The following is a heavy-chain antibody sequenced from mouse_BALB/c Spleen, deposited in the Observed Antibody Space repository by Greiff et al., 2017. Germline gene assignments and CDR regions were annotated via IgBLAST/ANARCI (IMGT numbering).Heavy chain of an antibody. J-gene: IGHJ2*01. CDR3: ARLGYGNYFYYFDY. CDR1: GYTFTSYY. CDR2: IYPGNVNT. V-gene: IGHV1S56*01. D-gene: IGHD2-10*02. Sequence: VQLQQSGPELVKPGASVRISCKASGYTFTSYYIHWVKQRPGQGLEWIGWIYPGNVNTKYNEKFKGKATLTADKSSSTAYMQLSSLTSEDSAVYFCARLGYGNYFYYFDYWGQGTTLTVSS.